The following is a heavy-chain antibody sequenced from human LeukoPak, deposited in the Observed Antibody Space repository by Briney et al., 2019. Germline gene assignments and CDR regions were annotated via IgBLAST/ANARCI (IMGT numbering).Heavy chain of an antibody. Sequence: SETLSLTCAVYGGSFSGYYWSWIRQPPGKGLEWIGEIDHSGSTNYNPSLKSRVTISVDTSKNQFSLKLSSVTAADTALYYCARGQATMVRGVYFDYWGQGTLVTVSS. V-gene: IGHV4-34*01. J-gene: IGHJ4*02. CDR2: IDHSGST. D-gene: IGHD3-10*01. CDR1: GGSFSGYY. CDR3: ARGQATMVRGVYFDY.